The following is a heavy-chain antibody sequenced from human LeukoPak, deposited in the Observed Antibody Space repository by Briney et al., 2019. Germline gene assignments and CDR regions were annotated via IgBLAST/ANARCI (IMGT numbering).Heavy chain of an antibody. D-gene: IGHD1/OR15-1a*01. CDR3: TLTTFGVVYYVDY. CDR1: GFTFSSYA. CDR2: ISYDGINQ. V-gene: IGHV3-30*04. Sequence: GRTLRLSYATSGFTFSSYAMHWVRQAPGKGLEWVALISYDGINQYYADSVKGRFIISRDNYKNTLYLQLNSLRLEDTAVYYCTLTTFGVVYYVDYWCQGTLVTVSS. J-gene: IGHJ4*02.